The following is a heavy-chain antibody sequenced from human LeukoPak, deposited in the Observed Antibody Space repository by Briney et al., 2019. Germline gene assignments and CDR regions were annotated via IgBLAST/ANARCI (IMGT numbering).Heavy chain of an antibody. Sequence: SETLSLTCTVSGGSIRSFYWSWIRQPAGKGLEWIGRIHTSVGTNYNPSLKSRITVSVDTSKNQFSLKLSSVTAADTAVYYCARAGDSSGYYYNFDYWGQGTLVTVSS. J-gene: IGHJ4*02. CDR3: ARAGDSSGYYYNFDY. V-gene: IGHV4-4*07. CDR2: IHTSVGT. CDR1: GGSIRSFY. D-gene: IGHD3-22*01.